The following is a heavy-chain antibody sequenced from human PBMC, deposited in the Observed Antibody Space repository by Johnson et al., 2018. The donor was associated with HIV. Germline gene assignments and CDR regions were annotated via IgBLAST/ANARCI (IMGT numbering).Heavy chain of an antibody. D-gene: IGHD3-10*01. Sequence: QVQLVESGGGVVQPERSLRLSCAASGFSFSNYAIHWVRQAPGKGLECVAAISYDGGTTYYSDSVKGRFTIPRDNSKNTLYLQLTSLRAEDTALYYCAGLAVRGSAGAFDIWGQGTLVTVSS. CDR3: AGLAVRGSAGAFDI. CDR1: GFSFSNYA. CDR2: ISYDGGTT. J-gene: IGHJ3*02. V-gene: IGHV3-30-3*01.